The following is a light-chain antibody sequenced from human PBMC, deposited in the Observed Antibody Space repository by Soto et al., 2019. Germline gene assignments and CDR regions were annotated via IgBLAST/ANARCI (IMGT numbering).Light chain of an antibody. CDR2: GAS. V-gene: IGKV3D-20*02. CDR1: QSVSGSY. J-gene: IGKJ4*01. CDR3: QQRSNWPLT. Sequence: PGERVTLSFRASQSVSGSYLTWYQQKPGQAPGLLIYGASTRATGIPARFSGSGSGTDFTLTISSLQPEDFAVYYCQQRSNWPLTFGGGTKVDIK.